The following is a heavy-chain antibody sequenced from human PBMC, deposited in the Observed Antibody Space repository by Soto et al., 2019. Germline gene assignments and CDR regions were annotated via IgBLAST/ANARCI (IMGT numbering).Heavy chain of an antibody. CDR1: GYRCTSYW. Sequence: ESLKISCKTSGYRCTSYWFGWVRQMPGKGLEWMGGIYPDDSDTRYSPTFQGQVTISADKSTSTAYLQLRSLKASDTAMYYCARRRTVVVAGTSDYYFDYWGQGTRVTVS. V-gene: IGHV5-51*01. CDR3: ARRRTVVVAGTSDYYFDY. D-gene: IGHD2-21*01. CDR2: IYPDDSDT. J-gene: IGHJ4*02.